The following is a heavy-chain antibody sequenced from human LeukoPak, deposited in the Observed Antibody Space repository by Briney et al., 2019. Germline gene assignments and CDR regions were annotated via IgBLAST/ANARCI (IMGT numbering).Heavy chain of an antibody. J-gene: IGHJ4*02. Sequence: ASVKVSCKASGYTFTDYYIHWIRQAPGQGLEWMGWINPNRGGTSYAQNFQGRVTMTRDTPITTAYMELSRLRSDDTAVYYCARRQIDCSTTSCYVDYWGQGTLVTVSS. D-gene: IGHD2-2*01. V-gene: IGHV1-2*02. CDR3: ARRQIDCSTTSCYVDY. CDR2: INPNRGGT. CDR1: GYTFTDYY.